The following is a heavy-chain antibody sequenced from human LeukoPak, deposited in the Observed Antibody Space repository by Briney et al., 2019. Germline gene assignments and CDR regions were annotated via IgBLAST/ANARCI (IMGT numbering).Heavy chain of an antibody. CDR2: IIPILGIA. CDR3: ARDGAYYYGSGSYKNDAFDI. CDR1: GGTFSSYA. D-gene: IGHD3-10*01. J-gene: IGHJ3*02. Sequence: ASVKVSCKASGGTFSSYAISWVRQAPGQGLEWMGRIIPILGIANYAQKFQGRVTITADKSTSTAYMELSSPRSEDTAVYYCARDGAYYYGSGSYKNDAFDIWGQGTMVTVSS. V-gene: IGHV1-69*04.